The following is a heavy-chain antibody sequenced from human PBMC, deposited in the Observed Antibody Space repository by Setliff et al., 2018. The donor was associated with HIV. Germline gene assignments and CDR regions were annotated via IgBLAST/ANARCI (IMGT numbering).Heavy chain of an antibody. CDR3: ARHLWFYYVAESYGYFDY. D-gene: IGHD3-10*01. Sequence: SETLSLTCFVSGVSISGHFWGWIRQPPGKGLEWIGSIYYNGHTSYNPSLQSRVTISVDRSQNQFSLRLRSVTATDTAVYYCARHLWFYYVAESYGYFDYWGQGSLVTVSS. CDR2: IYYNGHT. CDR1: GVSISGHF. V-gene: IGHV4-59*05. J-gene: IGHJ4*02.